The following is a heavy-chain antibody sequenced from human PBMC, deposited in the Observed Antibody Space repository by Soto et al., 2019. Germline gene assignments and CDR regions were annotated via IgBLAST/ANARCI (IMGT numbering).Heavy chain of an antibody. J-gene: IGHJ4*02. D-gene: IGHD6-13*01. CDR1: GFTFSSYG. CDR3: AREHSSSWSKAFDY. Sequence: SLRLSCAASGFTFSSYGMHWVRQAPGKGLEWLAVIWYDGSNKYYADSVKGRFTISRDNSKNTLYLQMNSLRAEDTAVYYCAREHSSSWSKAFDYWGQGTLVTVSS. V-gene: IGHV3-33*01. CDR2: IWYDGSNK.